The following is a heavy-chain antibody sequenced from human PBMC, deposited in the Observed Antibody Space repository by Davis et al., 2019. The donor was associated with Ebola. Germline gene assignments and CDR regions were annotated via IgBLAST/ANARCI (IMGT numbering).Heavy chain of an antibody. D-gene: IGHD6-13*01. Sequence: GESLKIPCSASGFTFSSYAMSWVRQAPGKGLEWVSAISCSGGSTYYADSVKGRFTISRDNSKNTLYLQMNSLRAEDTAVYHCAKKLFQQTASGAFDIWGQGTMVTVSS. J-gene: IGHJ3*02. CDR3: AKKLFQQTASGAFDI. CDR2: ISCSGGST. CDR1: GFTFSSYA. V-gene: IGHV3-23*01.